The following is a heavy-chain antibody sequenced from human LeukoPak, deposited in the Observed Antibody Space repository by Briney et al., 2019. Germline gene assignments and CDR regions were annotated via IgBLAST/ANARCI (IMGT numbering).Heavy chain of an antibody. CDR3: ARPAGPPSFAMDV. CDR2: IYYSGST. Sequence: SETLSLTCTVSGGSISSYYWSWIRQPPGKGLEWIGYIYYSGSTNYNPSLKSRVTISVDTSKNQFSLKLSSVTAADTAVYYCARPAGPPSFAMDVWGQGTTVTVSS. J-gene: IGHJ6*02. CDR1: GGSISSYY. D-gene: IGHD3-10*01. V-gene: IGHV4-59*01.